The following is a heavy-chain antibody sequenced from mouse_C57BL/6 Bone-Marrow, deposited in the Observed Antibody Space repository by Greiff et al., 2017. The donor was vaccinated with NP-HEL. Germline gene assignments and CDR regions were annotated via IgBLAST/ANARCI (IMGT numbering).Heavy chain of an antibody. J-gene: IGHJ4*01. CDR1: GYTFTDYY. Sequence: VQLQQSGPELVKPGASVKISCKASGYTFTDYYMNWVKQSHGKSLEWIGDINPNNGGTSYNQKFKGKATLTVDKSSSTAYMELRSLTSEDSAVYYCARAQLGSGTGWGYYAMDYWGQGTSVTVSS. D-gene: IGHD4-1*02. CDR2: INPNNGGT. CDR3: ARAQLGSGTGWGYYAMDY. V-gene: IGHV1-26*01.